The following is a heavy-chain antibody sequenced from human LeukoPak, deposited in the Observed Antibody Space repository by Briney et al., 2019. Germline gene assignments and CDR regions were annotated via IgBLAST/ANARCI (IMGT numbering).Heavy chain of an antibody. J-gene: IGHJ4*02. D-gene: IGHD1-26*01. CDR3: ARDSGSGSNDY. CDR2: ISAGNGNT. CDR1: GYTFTSYA. Sequence: GASVKVSFTASGYTFTSYAIHWVRQAPGQRLEWMGWISAGNGNTKYSQNFQGRVTFISNTSATTAFMELSSLRSEDAAVYYCARDSGSGSNDYWGQGTLVTVSS. V-gene: IGHV1-3*01.